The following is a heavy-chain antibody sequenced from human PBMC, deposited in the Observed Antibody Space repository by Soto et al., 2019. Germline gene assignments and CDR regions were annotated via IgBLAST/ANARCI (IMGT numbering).Heavy chain of an antibody. CDR2: ISSSGGST. CDR3: AKSGPGTNVAYGC. D-gene: IGHD1-1*01. V-gene: IGHV3-23*01. Sequence: VQLLESGGGLVQPGGSLRLSCAASGFTFSSYGMSWVRQAPGKGLEWVSTISSSGGSTYYADSVKVRFIISRDNSKNTSFLQMNNPRAEDTALYSSAKSGPGTNVAYGCWGQGNLVRFSS. CDR1: GFTFSSYG. J-gene: IGHJ1*01.